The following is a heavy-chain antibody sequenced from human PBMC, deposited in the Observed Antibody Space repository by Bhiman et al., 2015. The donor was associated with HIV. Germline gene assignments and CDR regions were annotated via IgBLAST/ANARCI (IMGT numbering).Heavy chain of an antibody. Sequence: EVQLLDSGGGLVQPGGSLRLSCAASGFTFGSYTMNWVRQAPGKGLEWVSLSSFSDDGGRTFYADSVKGRFTIFRDNAKSSLFLQVNSLRAEDTAVYYCAGGYTYGQGRLGFDYWGQGTLVTVSS. CDR2: FSDDGGRT. CDR1: GFTFGSYT. D-gene: IGHD5-18*01. V-gene: IGHV3-23*01. J-gene: IGHJ4*02. CDR3: AGGYTYGQGRLGFDY.